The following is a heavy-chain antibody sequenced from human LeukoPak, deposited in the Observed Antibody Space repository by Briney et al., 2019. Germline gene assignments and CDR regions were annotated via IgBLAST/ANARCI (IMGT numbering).Heavy chain of an antibody. CDR3: ARATSHGYSYGYVDY. Sequence: PSETLSLTCTVSGGPISSYYWSWIRQPPGKGLEWIGYIYYSGSTNYNPSLKSRVTISLDTSKNQFSLKLSSVTAADTAVYYCARATSHGYSYGYVDYWGQGTLVTVSS. J-gene: IGHJ4*02. CDR2: IYYSGST. V-gene: IGHV4-59*01. D-gene: IGHD5-18*01. CDR1: GGPISSYY.